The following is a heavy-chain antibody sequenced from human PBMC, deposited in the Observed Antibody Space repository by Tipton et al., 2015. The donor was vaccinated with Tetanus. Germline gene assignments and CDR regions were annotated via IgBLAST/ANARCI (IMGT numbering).Heavy chain of an antibody. CDR3: VREDIVLRIYAVTDL. CDR1: GFTLSRYW. CDR2: INSDGSAR. V-gene: IGHV3-74*01. Sequence: SLRLSCEASGFTLSRYWTHWVRQTPGTGLVWVSRINSDGSARSYADSVKGRFTVSRDNAKNTVYLEMNGLGAEDTAVYYCVREDIVLRIYAVTDLWGQGTLVTVSS. D-gene: IGHD2-15*01. J-gene: IGHJ5*02.